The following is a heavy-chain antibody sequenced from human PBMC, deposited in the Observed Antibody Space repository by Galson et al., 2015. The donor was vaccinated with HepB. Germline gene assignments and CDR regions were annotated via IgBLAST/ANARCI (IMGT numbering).Heavy chain of an antibody. CDR2: INSDGSST. J-gene: IGHJ4*02. CDR3: ARDSHQSSSGWWVILGY. V-gene: IGHV3-74*01. D-gene: IGHD6-19*01. Sequence: SLRLSCAASGFTFSSYWMHWVRQAPGKGLVWVSRINSDGSSTSYADSVKGRFTISRDNAKNTLYLQMNSLRAEDTAVYYCARDSHQSSSGWWVILGYSRQRTLVTASS. CDR1: GFTFSSYW.